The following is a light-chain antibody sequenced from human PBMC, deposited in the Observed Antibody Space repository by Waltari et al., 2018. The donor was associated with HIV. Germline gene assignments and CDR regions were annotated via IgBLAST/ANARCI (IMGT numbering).Light chain of an antibody. CDR1: NIGSKS. Sequence: SYVLTQPPSVSVAPGKTARIPCGGNNIGSKSVHWYQQKPGQAPVLVIQDDSDRPPGIPERFSGSNSGNTATLTISRVEAGDEADYYCQVWDSSSDHPVFGGGTKLTVL. CDR3: QVWDSSSDHPV. V-gene: IGLV3-21*04. J-gene: IGLJ3*02. CDR2: DDS.